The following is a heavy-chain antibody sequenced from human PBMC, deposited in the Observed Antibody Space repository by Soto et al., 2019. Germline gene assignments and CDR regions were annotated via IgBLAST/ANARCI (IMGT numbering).Heavy chain of an antibody. J-gene: IGHJ5*02. CDR1: GGSISSYY. CDR2: IYYSGST. D-gene: IGHD3-10*01. V-gene: IGHV4-59*08. Sequence: QVQLQESGPGLVKPSETLSLTCTVSGGSISSYYWSWIRQPPGKGLEWIGYIYYSGSTNYNPSLKSRVPISVDTSKNQFSLKLSSVTAADTAVYYCARQYYYGSGSYSWGWFDPWGQGTLVTVSS. CDR3: ARQYYYGSGSYSWGWFDP.